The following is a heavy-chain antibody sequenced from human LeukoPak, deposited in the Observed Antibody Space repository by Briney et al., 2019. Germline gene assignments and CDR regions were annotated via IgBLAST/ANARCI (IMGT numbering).Heavy chain of an antibody. J-gene: IGHJ5*02. D-gene: IGHD6-13*01. CDR2: INHSEST. CDR3: ATRPDIGAAGPGWFDP. CDR1: GGSLSDYY. V-gene: IGHV4-34*01. Sequence: SETLSLTCAVYGGSLSDYYWSWIRQPPGKGLEWIGEINHSESTNYNPSLKSRVTVSVDTSKNQFSLNLSSVTAADTAVYYCATRPDIGAAGPGWFDPWGQGTLVTVSS.